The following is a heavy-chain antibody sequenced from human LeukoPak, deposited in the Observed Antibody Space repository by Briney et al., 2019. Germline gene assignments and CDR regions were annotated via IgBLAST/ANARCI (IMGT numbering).Heavy chain of an antibody. CDR2: YDPADGET. CDR3: ARDNALAVTLDY. J-gene: IGHJ4*02. V-gene: IGHV1-24*01. CDR1: GYTLTELS. Sequence: ASVKVSCKVSGYTLTELSMHWVRQAPGKGLEWMGGYDPADGETIYAQKFQGRVTMTTDTSTSTAYMELRSLRSDDTAVYYCARDNALAVTLDYWGQGTLVTVSS. D-gene: IGHD4-17*01.